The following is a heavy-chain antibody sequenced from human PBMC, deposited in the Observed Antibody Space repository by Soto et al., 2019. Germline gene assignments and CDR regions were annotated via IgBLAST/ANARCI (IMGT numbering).Heavy chain of an antibody. V-gene: IGHV1-2*04. Sequence: EASVKVSCKASGYTFTGYYMHWVRQATGQGLAWMGWINPNSGGTNYAQKFQGWVTMTRDTSISTAYMELSRLRSDDTAVYYCARDRIAYYYDSSGRSDAFNIWREGRMVTVSS. CDR1: GYTFTGYY. D-gene: IGHD3-22*01. CDR3: ARDRIAYYYDSSGRSDAFNI. CDR2: INPNSGGT. J-gene: IGHJ3*02.